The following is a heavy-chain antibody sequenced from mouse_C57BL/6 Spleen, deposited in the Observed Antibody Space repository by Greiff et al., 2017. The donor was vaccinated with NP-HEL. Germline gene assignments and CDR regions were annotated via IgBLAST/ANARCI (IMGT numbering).Heavy chain of an antibody. CDR3: ARWTLGGDAMDY. J-gene: IGHJ4*01. CDR1: GYTFTSYW. CDR2: IHPNSGST. V-gene: IGHV1-64*01. Sequence: VQLQQPGAELVKPGASVKLSCKASGYTFTSYWMHWVKQRPGQGLEWIGMIHPNSGSTNYNEKFKSKATLTVDKSSSTAYMQLSSLTSEDSAVYYCARWTLGGDAMDYWGQGTSVTVSS.